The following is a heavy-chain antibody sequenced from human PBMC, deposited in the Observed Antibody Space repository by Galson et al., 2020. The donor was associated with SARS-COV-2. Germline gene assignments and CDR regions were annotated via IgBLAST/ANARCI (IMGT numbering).Heavy chain of an antibody. CDR1: GGSINYYY. V-gene: IGHV4-59*01. CDR3: AQAPPVALKTTAGGWFGP. J-gene: IGHJ5*02. D-gene: IGHD1-1*01. Sequence: SETLSLTCTVSGGSINYYYWSWVRQSPGKGLEWIGDVYYTGSTKYNPSLKSRVTISIDTSKNLVSLSLKSVVTADTAVYYCAQAPPVALKTTAGGWFGPWGQGTLVTVSS. CDR2: VYYTGST.